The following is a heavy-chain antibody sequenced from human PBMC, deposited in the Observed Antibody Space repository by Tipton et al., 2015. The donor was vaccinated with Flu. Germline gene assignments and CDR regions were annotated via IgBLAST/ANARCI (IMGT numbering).Heavy chain of an antibody. CDR3: ARQRTYYDFRTGDAFDI. D-gene: IGHD3-3*01. CDR2: IIPVFGTT. V-gene: IGHV1-69*01. J-gene: IGHJ3*02. CDR1: GGTFISHA. Sequence: QSGAEVKEPESSAKVSCKTSGGTFISHAISWVRQAPGQGLEWMGGIIPVFGTTNYAQKFQGRVTFTADESTNTAYMELSSLRSEDTAMYYCARQRTYYDFRTGDAFDIWGQGTMVTVSS.